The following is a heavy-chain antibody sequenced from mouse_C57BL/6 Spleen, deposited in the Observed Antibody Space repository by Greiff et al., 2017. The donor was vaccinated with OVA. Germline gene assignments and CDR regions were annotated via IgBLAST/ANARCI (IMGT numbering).Heavy chain of an antibody. D-gene: IGHD1-1*01. V-gene: IGHV5-6*01. CDR1: GFTFSTYG. Sequence: EVKLVESGGDLVKPGGSLKLSCAASGFTFSTYGMSWVRQTPDKRVEGVATIRSGESYTYYADGVMGRFTSSRDNAKNTLYLRMSSLKSEDTAMDYCASDTTVVGVAKYCWGQGASVTVSS. CDR2: IRSGESYT. CDR3: ASDTTVVGVAKYC. J-gene: IGHJ4*01.